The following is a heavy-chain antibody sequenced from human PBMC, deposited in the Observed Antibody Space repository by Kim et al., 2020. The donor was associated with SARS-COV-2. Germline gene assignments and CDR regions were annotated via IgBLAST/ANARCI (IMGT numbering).Heavy chain of an antibody. CDR3: AKDGRIAARLSYFDY. V-gene: IGHV3-30*02. D-gene: IGHD6-6*01. Sequence: DSVKGRFTISRDNSKNTLYLQMNSLRAEDTAVYYCAKDGRIAARLSYFDYWGQGTLVTVSS. J-gene: IGHJ4*02.